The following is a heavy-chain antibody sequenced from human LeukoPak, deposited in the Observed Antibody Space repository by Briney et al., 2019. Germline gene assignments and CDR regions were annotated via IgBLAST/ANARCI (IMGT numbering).Heavy chain of an antibody. Sequence: SETLSLTCAVSGGSISSGGYSWSWIRQPPGKGLEWIGYIYHSGSTYYNPSLKSRVTISVDTSKNQFSLKLSSVTAADTAVYYCARTPPYCSGGSCYGYYYYGMDVWGQGTTVTVSS. CDR1: GGSISSGGYS. D-gene: IGHD2-15*01. J-gene: IGHJ6*02. CDR3: ARTPPYCSGGSCYGYYYYGMDV. CDR2: IYHSGST. V-gene: IGHV4-30-2*01.